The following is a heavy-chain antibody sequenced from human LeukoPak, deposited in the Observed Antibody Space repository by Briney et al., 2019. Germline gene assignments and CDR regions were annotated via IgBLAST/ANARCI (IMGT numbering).Heavy chain of an antibody. CDR1: GGSISSGGYY. CDR2: IYYSGST. D-gene: IGHD2-2*01. J-gene: IGHJ6*03. CDR3: ERSYCSSTSCSPYYYYYMDV. Sequence: SETLSLTCTVSGGSISSGGYYWSWIRQHPGKGLEWIGYIYYSGSTYYNPSLKSRVTISVDTSKNQFSLKLSSVTAADTAVYYCERSYCSSTSCSPYYYYYMDVWGKGTTVTVSS. V-gene: IGHV4-31*03.